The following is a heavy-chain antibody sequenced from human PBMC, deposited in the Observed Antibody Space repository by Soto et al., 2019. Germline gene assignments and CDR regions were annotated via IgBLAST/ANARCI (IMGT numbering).Heavy chain of an antibody. CDR1: GDGVSSNSAA. CDR2: TYYRSEWYN. J-gene: IGHJ5*02. Sequence: LQTLSLTCSISGDGVSSNSAAWKWIRQSPSRGLEWLGRTYYRSEWYNDYAESVKSRITVKPDTSKNQFSLQLNSVTPEDTAIYYCARWVTGPINWFDPWGQGTLVTVSS. D-gene: IGHD2-21*02. CDR3: ARWVTGPINWFDP. V-gene: IGHV6-1*01.